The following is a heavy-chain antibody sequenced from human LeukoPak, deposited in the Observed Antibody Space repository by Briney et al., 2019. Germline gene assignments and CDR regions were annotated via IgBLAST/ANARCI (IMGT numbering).Heavy chain of an antibody. V-gene: IGHV1-69*04. CDR1: GGTFSSYA. D-gene: IGHD3-16*02. Sequence: SVKVSCKASGGTFSSYAISWVRQAPGQGLEWMGRIIPILGIANYAQKFQGRVTITADKSTSTAYMELRSLRSEDTAVYYCARYRYQGAFDIWGQGTMVTVSS. J-gene: IGHJ3*02. CDR3: ARYRYQGAFDI. CDR2: IIPILGIA.